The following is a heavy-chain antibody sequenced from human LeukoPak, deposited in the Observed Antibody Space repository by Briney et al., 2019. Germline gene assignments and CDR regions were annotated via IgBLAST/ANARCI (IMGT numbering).Heavy chain of an antibody. J-gene: IGHJ4*02. CDR1: GFTFDDYA. Sequence: GGSLRLSCAASGFTFDDYAMHWVRQAPGKGLEWVSSISSSSSYIYYADSVKGRFTISRDNAKNSLYLQMNSLRAEDTAVYYCARDRYSGYRRRSSFDYWGQGTLVTVSS. D-gene: IGHD5-12*01. CDR2: ISSSSSYI. CDR3: ARDRYSGYRRRSSFDY. V-gene: IGHV3-21*01.